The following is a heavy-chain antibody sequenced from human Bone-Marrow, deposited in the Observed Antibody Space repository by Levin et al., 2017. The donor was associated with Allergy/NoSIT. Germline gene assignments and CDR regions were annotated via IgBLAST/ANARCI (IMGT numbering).Heavy chain of an antibody. CDR2: INTNTGNP. V-gene: IGHV7-4-1*02. CDR3: ARDEGGIKYCSSTSCYRRGGIRVYYFDY. CDR1: GYTFTSYA. D-gene: IGHD2-2*02. Sequence: GESLKISCKASGYTFTSYAMNWVRQAPGQGLEWMGWINTNTGNPTYAQGFTGRFVFSLDTSVSTAYLQISSLKAEDTAVYYCARDEGGIKYCSSTSCYRRGGIRVYYFDYWGQGTLVTVSS. J-gene: IGHJ4*02.